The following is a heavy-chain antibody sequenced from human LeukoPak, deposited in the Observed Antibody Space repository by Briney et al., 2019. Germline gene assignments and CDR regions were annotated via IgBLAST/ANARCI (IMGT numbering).Heavy chain of an antibody. D-gene: IGHD3-22*01. CDR2: ISTSGYYI. Sequence: GGSLRLSCAASGFTFSSYWMSWVRQAPGKGLEWVSSISTSGYYISYADSVKGRSTISRDNAKNSLYLQMNSLRAEDTAVYYCVRDCHYYDISDPKYHVDYWGQGTLVTVSS. V-gene: IGHV3-21*01. CDR1: GFTFSSYW. J-gene: IGHJ4*02. CDR3: VRDCHYYDISDPKYHVDY.